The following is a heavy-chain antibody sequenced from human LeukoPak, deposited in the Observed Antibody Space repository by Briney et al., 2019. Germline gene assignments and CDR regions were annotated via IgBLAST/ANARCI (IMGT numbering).Heavy chain of an antibody. CDR1: GFTFSSYA. CDR2: ISGSGGST. CDR3: VRGYSFGPYGMDV. V-gene: IGHV3-23*01. D-gene: IGHD2-15*01. J-gene: IGHJ6*02. Sequence: QSGGSLRRSGAPSGFTFSSYAMSWVRQAPGKGLEWVSAISGSGGSTYYADSVKGRFTTSRDNSKNTLYLQMSSLRAEDTAVYFCVRGYSFGPYGMDVWGHGTTVTVSS.